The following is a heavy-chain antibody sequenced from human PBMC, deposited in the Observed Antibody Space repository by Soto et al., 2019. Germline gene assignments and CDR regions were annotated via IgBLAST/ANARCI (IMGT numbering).Heavy chain of an antibody. CDR2: ISGSGGST. D-gene: IGHD2-8*02. Sequence: EVQLLESGGGLVQPGGSPRLSCAASGFTFSSYAMSWVRQAPGKGLEWVSAISGSGGSTYYADSVKGRFTISRDNSKNTLYLQMNSLRAEDTAVYYCAKGFRGVLLSFDYWGQGTLVTVSS. V-gene: IGHV3-23*01. CDR1: GFTFSSYA. J-gene: IGHJ4*02. CDR3: AKGFRGVLLSFDY.